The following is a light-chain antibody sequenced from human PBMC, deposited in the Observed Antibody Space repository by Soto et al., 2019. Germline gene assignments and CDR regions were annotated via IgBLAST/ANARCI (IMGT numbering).Light chain of an antibody. Sequence: EIQLTQSPSVLSLPVADTVTITCQASQTISNYLAWYQQKPGKAPDRLIYSASTLQSGVPSRFSGSGSETEFSLTIRALQPEDFASYYCQQYNTLSGTFGQGTKVDIK. CDR2: SAS. CDR1: QTISNY. V-gene: IGKV1-9*01. CDR3: QQYNTLSGT. J-gene: IGKJ1*01.